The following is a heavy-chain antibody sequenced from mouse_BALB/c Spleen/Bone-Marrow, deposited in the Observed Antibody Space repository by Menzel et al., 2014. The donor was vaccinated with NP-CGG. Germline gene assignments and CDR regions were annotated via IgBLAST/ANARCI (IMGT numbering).Heavy chain of an antibody. Sequence: VQLQQSGPDPVKPRASVKISCKASGYSFTGYYMHWVKQSHGKSLEWIGRVNPNNGGTSYNQKFKGKAILTVDKSSSTAYMELRSLTSEDSAVYYCARRDGSSWFAYWGQGTLVTVSA. V-gene: IGHV1-26*01. D-gene: IGHD1-1*01. CDR1: GYSFTGYY. CDR2: VNPNNGGT. CDR3: ARRDGSSWFAY. J-gene: IGHJ3*01.